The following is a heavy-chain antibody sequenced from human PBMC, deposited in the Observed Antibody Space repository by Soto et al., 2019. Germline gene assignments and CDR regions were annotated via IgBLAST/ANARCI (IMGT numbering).Heavy chain of an antibody. CDR3: ARVGMTTVGWFDP. CDR1: GGTFSSYA. D-gene: IGHD4-4*01. J-gene: IGHJ5*02. CDR2: TIPIFGTA. V-gene: IGHV1-69*06. Sequence: QVQLVQSGAEVKKPGSSVKVSCKASGGTFSSYAISWVRQAPGQGLEWMGGTIPIFGTANYAQKFQGRVTITADKSTSTAYMELCSLRSEDTAAYYCARVGMTTVGWFDPCGQGTLVTVSS.